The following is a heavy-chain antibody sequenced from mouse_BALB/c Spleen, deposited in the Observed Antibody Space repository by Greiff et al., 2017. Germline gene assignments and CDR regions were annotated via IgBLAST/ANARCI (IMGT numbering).Heavy chain of an antibody. Sequence: VKLQESGPGLVAPSQSLSITCTVSGFSLTGYGVNWVRQPPGKGLEWLGMIWGDGSTDYNSALKSRLSISKDNSKSQVFLKMNSLQTDDTARYYCARGLSMITTKGLAYWGQGTLVTVSA. CDR3: ARGLSMITTKGLAY. V-gene: IGHV2-6-7*01. CDR1: GFSLTGYG. CDR2: IWGDGST. J-gene: IGHJ3*01. D-gene: IGHD2-4*01.